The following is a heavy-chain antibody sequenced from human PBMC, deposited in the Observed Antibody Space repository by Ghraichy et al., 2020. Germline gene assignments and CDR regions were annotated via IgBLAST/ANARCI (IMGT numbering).Heavy chain of an antibody. CDR2: ISSSSSYI. D-gene: IGHD4-17*01. Sequence: GGSLRLSCAASGFTFSSYSMNWVRQAPGKGLEWVSSISSSSSYIYYADSVKGRFTISRDNAKNSLYLQMNSLRAEDTAVYYCARDVDYGDSYYYGMDVWGQGTTVTVSS. CDR1: GFTFSSYS. CDR3: ARDVDYGDSYYYGMDV. V-gene: IGHV3-21*01. J-gene: IGHJ6*02.